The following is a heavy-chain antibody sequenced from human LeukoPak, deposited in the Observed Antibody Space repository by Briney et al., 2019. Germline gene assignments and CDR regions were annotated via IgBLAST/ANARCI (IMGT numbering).Heavy chain of an antibody. Sequence: SLRLSCAASGFTFDDYAMHWVRQAPGKGLEWVSGISWNSGSIGYADSVKGRFTISRDNAKNSLYLQMNSLRAEDTALYYCAKDSEIAAAGLNFDYRGQGTLVTVSS. CDR3: AKDSEIAAAGLNFDY. J-gene: IGHJ4*02. CDR2: ISWNSGSI. CDR1: GFTFDDYA. D-gene: IGHD6-13*01. V-gene: IGHV3-9*01.